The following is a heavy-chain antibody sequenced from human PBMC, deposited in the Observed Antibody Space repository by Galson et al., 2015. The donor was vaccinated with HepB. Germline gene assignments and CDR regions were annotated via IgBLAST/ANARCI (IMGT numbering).Heavy chain of an antibody. Sequence: SLRLSCAASGFTFSNAWMSWVRQAPGKGLEWVGRIKSKTDGGTTDYAAPVKGRFTISRDDSKNTLYLQMNSLKTEDTAVYYCTTAGKGVVITYYYYGMDVWGQGTTVTVSS. J-gene: IGHJ6*02. D-gene: IGHD3-3*01. CDR1: GFTFSNAW. V-gene: IGHV3-15*01. CDR3: TTAGKGVVITYYYYGMDV. CDR2: IKSKTDGGTT.